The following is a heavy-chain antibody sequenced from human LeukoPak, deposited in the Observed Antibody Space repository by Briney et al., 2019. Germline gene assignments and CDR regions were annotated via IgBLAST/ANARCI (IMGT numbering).Heavy chain of an antibody. D-gene: IGHD3-16*01. CDR3: ARALGGYATSRTYFPYHFDS. Sequence: GGSLRLSCAASGFTFSSSAMSWVRQAPGKGPEWISVIYIGGSTYYADSVKGRFTISRDNLKNTAYLQMNSLRAEDTAVYYCARALGGYATSRTYFPYHFDSWGQGTLVTVSS. J-gene: IGHJ4*02. V-gene: IGHV3-66*01. CDR2: IYIGGST. CDR1: GFTFSSSA.